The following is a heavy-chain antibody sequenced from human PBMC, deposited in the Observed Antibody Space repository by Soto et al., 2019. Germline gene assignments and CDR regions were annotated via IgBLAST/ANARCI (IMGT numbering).Heavy chain of an antibody. Sequence: SETLSLTCTVSGGSISSYYWSWIRQPAGKGLEWIGRIYTSGSTNYNPSPKSRVTMSVDTSKNQFSLKLSSVTAADTAVYYCAREMTTTYRSHYYFDYWGQGTLVTISS. D-gene: IGHD4-17*01. V-gene: IGHV4-4*07. J-gene: IGHJ4*02. CDR2: IYTSGST. CDR3: AREMTTTYRSHYYFDY. CDR1: GGSISSYY.